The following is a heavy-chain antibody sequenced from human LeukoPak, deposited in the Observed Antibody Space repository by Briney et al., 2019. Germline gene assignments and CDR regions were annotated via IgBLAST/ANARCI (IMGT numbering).Heavy chain of an antibody. D-gene: IGHD3/OR15-3a*01. Sequence: SETLSLTCAVYGGSISSYYWSWIRQPPGKGLEWIGYIYYSGSTYYNASLKSRVTISIDTSKNQISLRLTSVTATDTAMYYCARQTGSGLFTLPGGQGTLVTVSS. V-gene: IGHV4-59*08. CDR1: GGSISSYY. CDR3: ARQTGSGLFTLP. J-gene: IGHJ4*02. CDR2: IYYSGST.